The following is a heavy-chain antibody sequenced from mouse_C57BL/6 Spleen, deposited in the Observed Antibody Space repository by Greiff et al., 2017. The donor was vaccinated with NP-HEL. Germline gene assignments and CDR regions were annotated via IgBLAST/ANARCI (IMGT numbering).Heavy chain of an antibody. CDR2: IDPETGGT. CDR3: TREEDWDTFDY. D-gene: IGHD4-1*01. Sequence: QVQLQQSGAELVRPGASVTLSCKASGYTFTDYEMHWVKQTPVHGLEWIGAIDPETGGTAYNQKFKGKAILTADKSSSTAYMELRSLTSEDSAVYYCTREEDWDTFDYWGQGTTLTVSS. CDR1: GYTFTDYE. V-gene: IGHV1-15*01. J-gene: IGHJ2*01.